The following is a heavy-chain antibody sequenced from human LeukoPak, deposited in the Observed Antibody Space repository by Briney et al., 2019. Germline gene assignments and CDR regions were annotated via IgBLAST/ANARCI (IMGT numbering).Heavy chain of an antibody. J-gene: IGHJ4*02. Sequence: PGRSLRLSCAASGFTFDGYAMHWVRQAPGKGLEWVSGINWNSGSIGYADSVKGRFTISRDNAKNSLYLQMNSLRAEDTALYYCAKAPGLVITSYFDYWGQGTLVIVSS. CDR2: INWNSGSI. CDR3: AKAPGLVITSYFDY. CDR1: GFTFDGYA. V-gene: IGHV3-9*01. D-gene: IGHD3-22*01.